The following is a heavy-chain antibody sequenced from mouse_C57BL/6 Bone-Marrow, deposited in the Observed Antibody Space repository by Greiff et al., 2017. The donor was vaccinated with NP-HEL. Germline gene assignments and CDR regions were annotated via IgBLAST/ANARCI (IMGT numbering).Heavy chain of an antibody. D-gene: IGHD2-4*01. CDR2: IYPGDGDT. J-gene: IGHJ4*01. V-gene: IGHV1-80*01. CDR3: ARWGYYDYFYAMDY. Sequence: VQLVESGAELVKPGASVKISCKASGYAFSSYWMNWVKQRPGKGLEWIGQIYPGDGDTNYNGKFKGKATLTADKSSSTAYTQLSSLTSEDSAVYFCARWGYYDYFYAMDYWGQGTSVTVSS. CDR1: GYAFSSYW.